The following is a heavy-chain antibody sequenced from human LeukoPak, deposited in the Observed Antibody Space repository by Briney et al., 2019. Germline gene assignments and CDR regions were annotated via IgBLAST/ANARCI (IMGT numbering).Heavy chain of an antibody. CDR2: INHSGST. CDR1: GGSFTIYS. D-gene: IGHD2-2*01. Sequence: PSETLSLTCAVYGGSFTIYSWTWIRQPPGKGLEWIGEINHSGSTNYNPSLKSRVTISSVTAADTAVYYCARHLKSSRVVPAAMPGVPFDPWGQGTLVTVSS. CDR3: ARHLKSSRVVPAAMPGVPFDP. V-gene: IGHV4-34*01. J-gene: IGHJ5*02.